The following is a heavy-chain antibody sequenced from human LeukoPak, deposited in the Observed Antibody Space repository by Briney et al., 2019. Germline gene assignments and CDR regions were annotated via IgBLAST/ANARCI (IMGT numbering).Heavy chain of an antibody. CDR3: ARGVVPAAAIFDPDHPGGYYYYMDV. D-gene: IGHD2-2*01. Sequence: SETLSLTCIVSGDSINNNYWSWIRQPAGKGLEWIGRIYTSGSFSYNPSLKSRVTMSVDTSKNQFSLKLSSVTAADTAVYYCARGVVPAAAIFDPDHPGGYYYYMDVWGKGTTVTVSS. CDR1: GDSINNNY. J-gene: IGHJ6*03. V-gene: IGHV4-4*07. CDR2: IYTSGSF.